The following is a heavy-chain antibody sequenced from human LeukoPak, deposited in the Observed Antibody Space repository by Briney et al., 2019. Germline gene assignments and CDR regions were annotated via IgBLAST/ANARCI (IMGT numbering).Heavy chain of an antibody. CDR2: INSDGSTT. J-gene: IGHJ4*02. CDR3: ARDEGYYFDY. Sequence: GGSLRLSCAASTFTFSRYWMHWVRQAPGKGLVWVSRINSDGSTTSYADSVKGRFTISRDDAKNTLYLQMNSLRAEDTAVYFCARDEGYYFDYWGQGALVTVSS. CDR1: TFTFSRYW. V-gene: IGHV3-74*01.